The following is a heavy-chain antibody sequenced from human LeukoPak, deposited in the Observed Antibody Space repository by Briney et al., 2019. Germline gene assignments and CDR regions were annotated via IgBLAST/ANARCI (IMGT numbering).Heavy chain of an antibody. CDR1: GFTFSSYA. Sequence: GGSLRLSCAASGFTFSSYAVHWVRQAPGKGLEWVAFISYDGSDKYYADSVKGRFTISRDNAKNSLYLQMNSLRAEDTAVYYCARDSYYDFWSGYGDYWGQGTLVTVSS. J-gene: IGHJ4*02. D-gene: IGHD3-3*01. CDR3: ARDSYYDFWSGYGDY. V-gene: IGHV3-30-3*01. CDR2: ISYDGSDK.